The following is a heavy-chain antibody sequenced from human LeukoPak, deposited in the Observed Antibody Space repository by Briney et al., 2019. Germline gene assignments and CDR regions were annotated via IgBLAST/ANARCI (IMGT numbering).Heavy chain of an antibody. CDR1: GFTFSSYW. CDR2: INSDGSVT. V-gene: IGHV3-74*01. CDR3: ARRWQSNQGDAYDF. J-gene: IGHJ3*01. D-gene: IGHD4-11*01. Sequence: GGSLRLSCAASGFTFSSYWMNWVRQAPGKGLVWVSHINSDGSVTNYADSVKGRFTISRDNAKNTLYLQMNSLRAEDTAVYYCARRWQSNQGDAYDFWGQGTMVTVSS.